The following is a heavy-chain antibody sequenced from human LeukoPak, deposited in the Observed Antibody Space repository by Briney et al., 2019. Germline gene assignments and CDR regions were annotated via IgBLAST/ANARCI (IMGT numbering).Heavy chain of an antibody. CDR1: GXTFSSYS. Sequence: GGSLRLSWAASGXTFSSYSMNWVRQAPGKGLEWVSSISSSSSYIYYADSVKGRFTISRDNAKNSLYLQMNSLRAEDTAVYYCARTRIATGWFDPWGQGTLVTVSS. CDR3: ARTRIATGWFDP. J-gene: IGHJ5*02. D-gene: IGHD3-22*01. V-gene: IGHV3-21*04. CDR2: ISSSSSYI.